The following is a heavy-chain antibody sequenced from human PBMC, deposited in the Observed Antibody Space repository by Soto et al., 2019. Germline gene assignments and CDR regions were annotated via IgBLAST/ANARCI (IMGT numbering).Heavy chain of an antibody. D-gene: IGHD3-22*01. CDR3: AKESYYDSSDYNAFDI. CDR2: ISYDGSDK. J-gene: IGHJ3*02. V-gene: IGHV3-30*18. CDR1: GFTFSTYG. Sequence: LRLSCAASGFTFSTYGMHWVRQAPGKGLEWVAVISYDGSDKYYADSVKGRFTISRDSPKNMLYLQMNSLRAEDTAIYYCAKESYYDSSDYNAFDIWGQGTMVTVSS.